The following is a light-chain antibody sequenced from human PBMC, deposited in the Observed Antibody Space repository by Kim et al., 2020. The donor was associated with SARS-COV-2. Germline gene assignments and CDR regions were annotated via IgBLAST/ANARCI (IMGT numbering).Light chain of an antibody. Sequence: EIVLTQSPATLSFSPGERATLSCRASQSVSSYLGWYQQTPGQAPRLLIFDASNRATGIPARFSGSGSGTDFTLTISSLEPEDFAVYYCQQRSNWPHTFGQGTKLEIK. CDR3: QQRSNWPHT. CDR2: DAS. J-gene: IGKJ2*01. CDR1: QSVSSY. V-gene: IGKV3-11*01.